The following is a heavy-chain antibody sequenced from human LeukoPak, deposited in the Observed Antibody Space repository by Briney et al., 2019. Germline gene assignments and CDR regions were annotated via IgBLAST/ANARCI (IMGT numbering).Heavy chain of an antibody. V-gene: IGHV1-69*04. J-gene: IGHJ4*02. CDR3: APDYGAYFDY. Sequence: SVKVSCKSSGGTFSSYAISWVRQAPGQGLEWMGRIILTLGVANYAQKFQGRVSITADKSTDTAYMELSSLRSEDTAIYYCAPDYGAYFDYWGQGTLVTVSS. D-gene: IGHD4-17*01. CDR2: IILTLGVA. CDR1: GGTFSSYA.